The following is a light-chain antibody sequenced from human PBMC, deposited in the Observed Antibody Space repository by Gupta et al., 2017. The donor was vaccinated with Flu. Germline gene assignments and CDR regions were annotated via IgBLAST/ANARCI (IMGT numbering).Light chain of an antibody. V-gene: IGLV2-14*01. CDR1: HSDLGTYDY. CDR3: HSYTNINNHLV. CDR2: EVT. Sequence: QSALPQPASVSGSRGQSITISCTGSHSDLGTYDYVYWYQQHPGKAPKLLIFEVTNRPSGVSRRFSGSKSGNTASPTITGIQGEEEADYYCHSYTNINNHLVFGNGTKVTVL. J-gene: IGLJ1*01.